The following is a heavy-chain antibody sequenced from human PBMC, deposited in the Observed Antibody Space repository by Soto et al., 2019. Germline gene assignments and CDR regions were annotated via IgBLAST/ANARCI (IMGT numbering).Heavy chain of an antibody. Sequence: EVQLVESGGGLVQPGRSLRLSCAASGFTFDDYAMHWGRQAPGKGLVWVSGISWNGGSIAYADTVKGRFTIPRDNAKNTLYLQMNILVAGDRALYCCAKGVAGWYYFEYWGQGTLATVSS. D-gene: IGHD2-15*01. V-gene: IGHV3-9*01. CDR1: GFTFDDYA. J-gene: IGHJ4*02. CDR3: AKGVAGWYYFEY. CDR2: ISWNGGSI.